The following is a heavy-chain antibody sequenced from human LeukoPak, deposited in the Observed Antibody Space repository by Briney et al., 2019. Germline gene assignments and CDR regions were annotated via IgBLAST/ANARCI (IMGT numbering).Heavy chain of an antibody. J-gene: IGHJ4*02. CDR2: ISYDGSNK. CDR3: AKDGHIVATSYFDY. V-gene: IGHV3-30*18. D-gene: IGHD5-12*01. CDR1: GFTFSSYG. Sequence: GGSLRLSCAASGFTFSSYGMHCVRQAPGKGLEWVAVISYDGSNKYYADSVKGRFTISRDNSKNTLYLQMNSLRAEDTAVYYCAKDGHIVATSYFDYWGQGTLVTVST.